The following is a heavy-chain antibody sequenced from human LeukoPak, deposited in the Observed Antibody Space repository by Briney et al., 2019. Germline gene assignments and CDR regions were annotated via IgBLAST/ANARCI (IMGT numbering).Heavy chain of an antibody. D-gene: IGHD3-10*01. CDR3: ARLVYGSGSYYNGWFDP. V-gene: IGHV5-10-1*01. CDR2: IDSSDSYT. J-gene: IGHJ5*02. CDR1: GYSFTSYW. Sequence: GESLRISCKGSGYSFTSYWISWVRQMPGEGLEWMGRIDSSDSYTNYSPSFQGHVTISADKSISTAYLQWSSLKASDTAMYYCARLVYGSGSYYNGWFDPWGQGTLVTVS.